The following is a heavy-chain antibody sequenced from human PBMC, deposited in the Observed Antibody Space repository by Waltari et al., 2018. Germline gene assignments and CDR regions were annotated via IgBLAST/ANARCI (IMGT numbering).Heavy chain of an antibody. D-gene: IGHD3-3*01. Sequence: EVQLVESGGGLVKPGGSLRLSCAASGFTFSSYSMTWVRQAPGKGLEWVSSISSSSSYIYYADSVKGRFTISRDNAKNSLYLQMNSLRAEDTAVYYCARDTSVIYAFDIWGQGTMVTVSS. V-gene: IGHV3-21*01. J-gene: IGHJ3*02. CDR1: GFTFSSYS. CDR2: ISSSSSYI. CDR3: ARDTSVIYAFDI.